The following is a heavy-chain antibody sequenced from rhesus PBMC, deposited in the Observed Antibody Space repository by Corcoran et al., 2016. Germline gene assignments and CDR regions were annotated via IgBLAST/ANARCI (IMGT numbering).Heavy chain of an antibody. Sequence: QVQLQESGPGLVKPSETLSLTCAVSGYSISSGYGWGWIRQPPGKGLEWIGQSYGSSGTTYYTPSLKDRVTVSKDTSKNQFSLKLSSVTAAGTAVYYCARVADGGGYRDWGQGVLVTVSS. V-gene: IGHV4-127*01. D-gene: IGHD5-24*01. CDR2: SYGSSGTT. CDR1: GYSISSGYG. J-gene: IGHJ4*01. CDR3: ARVADGGGYRD.